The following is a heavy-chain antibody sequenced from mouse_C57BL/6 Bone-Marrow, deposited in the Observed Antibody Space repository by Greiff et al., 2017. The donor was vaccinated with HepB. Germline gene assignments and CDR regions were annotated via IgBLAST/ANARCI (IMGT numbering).Heavy chain of an antibody. Sequence: QVQLQQSGAELVRPGASVTLSCKASGYTFTDYEMHWVKQTPVHGLEWIGAIDPETGGTASNQKFKGKAILTADKSSSTAYMELRSLTSEDSAVYYCTRALITTVVAEDFDYWGQGTTLTVSS. J-gene: IGHJ2*01. D-gene: IGHD1-1*01. CDR1: GYTFTDYE. CDR3: TRALITTVVAEDFDY. V-gene: IGHV1-15*01. CDR2: IDPETGGT.